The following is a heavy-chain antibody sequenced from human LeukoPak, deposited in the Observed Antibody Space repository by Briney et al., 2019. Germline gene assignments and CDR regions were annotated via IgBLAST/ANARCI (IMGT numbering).Heavy chain of an antibody. CDR1: GGSFSGYY. J-gene: IGHJ4*02. D-gene: IGHD2-2*01. CDR2: INHSGST. V-gene: IGHV4-34*01. CDR3: ARMPRTRLYYFDY. Sequence: SETPSLTCAVYGGSFSGYYWSWIRQPPGKGLEWIGEINHSGSTNYNPSLKSRVTISVDTSKNQFSLKLSSVTAADTAVYYCARMPRTRLYYFDYWGQGTLVTVSS.